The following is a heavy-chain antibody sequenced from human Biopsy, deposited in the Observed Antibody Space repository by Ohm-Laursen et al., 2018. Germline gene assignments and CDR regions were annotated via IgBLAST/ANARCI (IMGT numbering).Heavy chain of an antibody. CDR1: GGTFSSYS. CDR3: ATKLTGYFHH. D-gene: IGHD3-9*01. CDR2: ITPIFDIN. J-gene: IGHJ1*01. V-gene: IGHV1-69*10. Sequence: SVKVSCKASGGTFSSYSITWVRQAPGQGLEWMGGITPIFDINNYAQKFQGRLTITADTSTSTATMELRSLRSDDTAVYYCATKLTGYFHHWGQGTLVIVSS.